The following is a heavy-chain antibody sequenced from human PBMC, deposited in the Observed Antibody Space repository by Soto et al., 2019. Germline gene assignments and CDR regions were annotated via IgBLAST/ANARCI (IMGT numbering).Heavy chain of an antibody. D-gene: IGHD3-22*01. V-gene: IGHV1-46*01. CDR1: GYTFTSYY. CDR2: INPSGGST. Sequence: ASVKVSCKASGYTFTSYYMHWVRQAPGQGLEWMGIINPSGGSTSYAQKFQGRVTMTRDTSTSTVYMELSSLRSEDTAVYYCARDYYDSSGYYYEGHYYYGMDVWGQGTTVTAP. J-gene: IGHJ6*02. CDR3: ARDYYDSSGYYYEGHYYYGMDV.